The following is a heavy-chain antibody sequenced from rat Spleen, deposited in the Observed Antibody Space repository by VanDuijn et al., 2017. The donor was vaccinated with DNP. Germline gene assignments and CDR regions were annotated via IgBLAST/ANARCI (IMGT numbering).Heavy chain of an antibody. CDR1: GFTFSNYD. J-gene: IGHJ2*01. CDR3: ARQDYSALYFDY. D-gene: IGHD1-1*01. CDR2: ISTGGGNT. V-gene: IGHV5S23*01. Sequence: EVQLVESGGGLVQPGRSLKLSCAASGFTFSNYDMAWVRQAPTKGLEWVASISTGGGNTYYRDSVKGRFTISRDNAKSTLYLQMDSLRSEDTATYYCARQDYSALYFDYWGQGVMVTVSS.